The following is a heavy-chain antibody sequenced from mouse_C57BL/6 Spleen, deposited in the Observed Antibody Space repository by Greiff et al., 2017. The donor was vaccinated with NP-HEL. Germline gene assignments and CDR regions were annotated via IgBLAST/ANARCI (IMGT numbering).Heavy chain of an antibody. CDR1: GYSFTSYY. V-gene: IGHV1-66*01. CDR3: ARIHGNHWYFDV. J-gene: IGHJ1*03. CDR2: IYPGSGNT. Sequence: QVQLKQSGPELVKPGASVKISCKASGYSFTSYYIHWVKQRPGQGLEWIGWIYPGSGNTKYNEQFKGKATLTVDTSSSTAYMQLSSLTSEDSAVYYCARIHGNHWYFDVWGTGTTVTVSS. D-gene: IGHD2-1*01.